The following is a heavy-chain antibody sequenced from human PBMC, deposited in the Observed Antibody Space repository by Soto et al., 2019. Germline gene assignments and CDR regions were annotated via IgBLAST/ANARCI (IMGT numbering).Heavy chain of an antibody. CDR2: ISSSSSYI. Sequence: TGGSLRLSCAASGFSFSDHYMDWVRQAPGKGLEWVSSISSSSSYIYYADSVKGRFTISRNNAKNSLYLQMNSLRAEDTAVYYCARVGGGYQLLHAFDIWGQGTMVTV. V-gene: IGHV3-21*01. CDR1: GFSFSDHY. CDR3: ARVGGGYQLLHAFDI. J-gene: IGHJ3*02. D-gene: IGHD2-2*01.